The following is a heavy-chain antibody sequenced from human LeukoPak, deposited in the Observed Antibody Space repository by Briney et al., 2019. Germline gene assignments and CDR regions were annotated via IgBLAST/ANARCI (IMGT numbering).Heavy chain of an antibody. V-gene: IGHV4-59*08. CDR1: GDSISSYY. CDR2: IYYSGST. D-gene: IGHD6-13*01. Sequence: SETLSLTCTVSGDSISSYYWSWIRQSPGKGLEWIGYIYYSGSTNYNPSLKSRVTISVDTSKNQFSLKLSSVTAADTAVYYCASSQLIAAAGGLRWGQGTLVTVSS. J-gene: IGHJ4*02. CDR3: ASSQLIAAAGGLR.